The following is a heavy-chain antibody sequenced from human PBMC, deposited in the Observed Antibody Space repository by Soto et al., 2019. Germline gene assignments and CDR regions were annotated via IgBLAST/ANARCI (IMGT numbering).Heavy chain of an antibody. J-gene: IGHJ5*02. D-gene: IGHD3-22*01. CDR1: GFTFTSSA. V-gene: IGHV1-58*01. CDR2: IVVGSGNT. Sequence: VKVSCKASGFTFTSSAVQWVRQARGQRLEWIGWIVVGSGNTNYAQKFQERVTITRDMSTSTAYMELSSLRSEDTAVYYCAADNITHYDSSGYYPFDPWGQGTLVTVSS. CDR3: AADNITHYDSSGYYPFDP.